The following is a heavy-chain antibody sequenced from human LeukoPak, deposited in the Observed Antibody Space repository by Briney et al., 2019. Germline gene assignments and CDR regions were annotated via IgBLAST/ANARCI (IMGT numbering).Heavy chain of an antibody. Sequence: GGSLRLSCAASGFTFSSSWMTWVRQAPGKGLEWVASIREDGSQKSAVDSVRGRFTIARDNAKNSVYLQMDSLRAEDTAVYYCARGPTNGQAFDYWGQGTLVSVSS. V-gene: IGHV3-7*01. CDR2: IREDGSQK. D-gene: IGHD2-8*01. J-gene: IGHJ4*02. CDR3: ARGPTNGQAFDY. CDR1: GFTFSSSW.